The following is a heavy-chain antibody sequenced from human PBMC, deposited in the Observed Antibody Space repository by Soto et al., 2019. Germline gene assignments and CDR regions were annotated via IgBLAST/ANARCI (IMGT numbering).Heavy chain of an antibody. V-gene: IGHV3-23*01. CDR3: AKDGSSLRRYDFDY. J-gene: IGHJ4*02. CDR1: GFTFSSYA. D-gene: IGHD6-6*01. Sequence: GGSLRLSCEASGFTFSSYAMSWVRQAPGKGLEWVSAISGSGGSTYYADSVEGRFTISRDNSKNTLYLQMNSLRAEATAVYYCAKDGSSLRRYDFDYWGQGALVTVSS. CDR2: ISGSGGST.